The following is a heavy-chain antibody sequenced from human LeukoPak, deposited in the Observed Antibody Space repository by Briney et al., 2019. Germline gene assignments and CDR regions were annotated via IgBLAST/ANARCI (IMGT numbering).Heavy chain of an antibody. CDR1: GGSISSNSYY. CDR3: ARHSITMVRGVIINWFDP. D-gene: IGHD3-10*01. J-gene: IGHJ5*02. V-gene: IGHV4-39*01. Sequence: SETLSLTCTVSGGSISSNSYYWGWIRQSPGKGLEWIGSIYYSGSTYYKPSLKSRLTISVDTSKNHFSLKLSSVTAADTAVYYCARHSITMVRGVIINWFDPWGQGTLVTVSS. CDR2: IYYSGST.